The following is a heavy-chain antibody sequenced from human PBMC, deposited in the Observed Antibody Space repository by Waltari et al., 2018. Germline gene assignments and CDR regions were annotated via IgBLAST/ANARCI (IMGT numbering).Heavy chain of an antibody. CDR2: INPKSGDT. D-gene: IGHD7-27*01. CDR1: GYHFTDHY. J-gene: IGHJ4*02. CDR3: ARVNIKTGEEFDY. Sequence: QVQLVQSGAEVKKPGASVRVSCQASGYHFTDHYIHWIRQAPGQGLEWMGWINPKSGDTKYAQKFQDRVTMTRDTSISTTSVELRSLRSDDSAVYYCARVNIKTGEEFDYWGQGTLVTVSS. V-gene: IGHV1-2*02.